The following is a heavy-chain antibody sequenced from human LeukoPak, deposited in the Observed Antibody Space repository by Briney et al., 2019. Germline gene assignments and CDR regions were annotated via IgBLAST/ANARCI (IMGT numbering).Heavy chain of an antibody. CDR2: VSGSGSTV. V-gene: IGHV3-11*01. J-gene: IGHJ4*02. CDR3: AKDNRRHYTSGPNPDSLH. Sequence: GGSLRLSCAASGFTFSDHIMNWVRQLPGKRLEWVAYVSGSGSTVYYADSVKGRFTISRDNAKNSLYLQMNSLRVEDTAFYYCAKDNRRHYTSGPNPDSLHWGQGALVTVSS. D-gene: IGHD6-19*01. CDR1: GFTFSDHI.